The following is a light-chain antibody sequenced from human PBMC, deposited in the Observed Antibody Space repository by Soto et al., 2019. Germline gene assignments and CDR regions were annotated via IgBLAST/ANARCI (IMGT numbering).Light chain of an antibody. CDR2: ATS. CDR1: QTVNSDY. Sequence: EIGLTQSPGTLSLSPGETATLSCRASQTVNSDYLAWFQQRPGQAPRLLIFATSRRATDIPDRFSGSGSGTDVTLAIRRLEPEDFAVYYCHQFGYSPRTFGQGTKVE. J-gene: IGKJ1*01. V-gene: IGKV3-20*01. CDR3: HQFGYSPRT.